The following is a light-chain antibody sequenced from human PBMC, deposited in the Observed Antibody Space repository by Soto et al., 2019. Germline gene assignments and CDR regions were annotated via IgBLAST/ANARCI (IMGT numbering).Light chain of an antibody. CDR3: MQALQTPLT. Sequence: DIVMTQSPLSLPVTPGEPASISCRSSQSLRHSNGYNYLDWYLQKPGQSPQLLIYLGSNRASGVPDRFSGSGSGTDFTLKISRVEAEDVAVYYCMQALQTPLTFGGGTKVDIK. CDR2: LGS. J-gene: IGKJ4*01. V-gene: IGKV2-28*01. CDR1: QSLRHSNGYNY.